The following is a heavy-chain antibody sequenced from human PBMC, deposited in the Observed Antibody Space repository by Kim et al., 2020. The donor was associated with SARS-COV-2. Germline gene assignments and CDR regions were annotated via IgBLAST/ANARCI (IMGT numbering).Heavy chain of an antibody. CDR1: GFTFTSSA. V-gene: IGHV1-58*02. Sequence: SVKVSCKASGFTFTSSAMQWVRQARGQRLEWIGWIVAGSGNTNYAQKLQERVTITRDMSTSTAYMELSSLRSEDTAVYYCAAPFYTTLDTRLPDAFDIWGQGTMVTVSS. J-gene: IGHJ3*02. D-gene: IGHD1-1*01. CDR2: IVAGSGNT. CDR3: AAPFYTTLDTRLPDAFDI.